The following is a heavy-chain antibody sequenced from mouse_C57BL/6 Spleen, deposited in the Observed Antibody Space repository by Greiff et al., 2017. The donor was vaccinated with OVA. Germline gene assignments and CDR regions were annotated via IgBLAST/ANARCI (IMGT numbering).Heavy chain of an antibody. CDR2: INPYNGGT. J-gene: IGHJ2*01. V-gene: IGHV1-19*01. D-gene: IGHD4-1*01. Sequence: EVQVVESGPVLVKPGASVKMSCKASGYTFTDYYMNWVKQSHGKSLEWIGVINPYNGGTSYNQKFKGKATLTVDKSSSTAYMELNSLTSEDSAVYYCARPDWDGWGQGTTLTVSS. CDR1: GYTFTDYY. CDR3: ARPDWDG.